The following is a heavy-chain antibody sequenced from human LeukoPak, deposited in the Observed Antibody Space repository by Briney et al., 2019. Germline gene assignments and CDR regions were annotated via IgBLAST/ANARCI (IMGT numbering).Heavy chain of an antibody. CDR3: ASRTGSYYPFDS. D-gene: IGHD1-26*01. CDR1: GYRFSNYY. V-gene: IGHV5-51*01. Sequence: GESLKISCKRSGYRFSNYYIDWVRQMPGKGLEWMGVMYPGGSDIRYSPSFQGQVTISADKSIDTAYLQWSSLKASDSAMYYCASRTGSYYPFDSWGQGTLVTVSS. CDR2: MYPGGSDI. J-gene: IGHJ4*02.